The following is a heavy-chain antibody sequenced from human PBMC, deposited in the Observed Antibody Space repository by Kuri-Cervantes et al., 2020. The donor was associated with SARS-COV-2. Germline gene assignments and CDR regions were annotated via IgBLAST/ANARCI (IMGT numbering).Heavy chain of an antibody. D-gene: IGHD5-12*01. CDR3: ARDYDLLDY. V-gene: IGHV3-74*01. CDR2: INSDGSST. J-gene: IGHJ4*02. Sequence: GESLKISCAASGFTFSSYWMHWVRQAPGKGLVWVSRINSDGSSTYYADSVKGRFTISRDNSKNTLYLQMNSLRAEDTAVYYCARDYDLLDYWDQGTLVTVSS. CDR1: GFTFSSYW.